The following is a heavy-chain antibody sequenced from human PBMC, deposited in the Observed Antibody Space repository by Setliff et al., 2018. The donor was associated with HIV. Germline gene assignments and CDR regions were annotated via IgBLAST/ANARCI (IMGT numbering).Heavy chain of an antibody. CDR3: ARRPPLTTGREYYFDF. V-gene: IGHV4-4*09. Sequence: TLSLTCTVSGGSFTTYYWSWLRQPPGKELEWIGYFYTSGSTNYNPSLKSRVTISIDTSKNQFSLKLNAVTAADTAVYYCARRPPLTTGREYYFDFWGQGTLVTISS. J-gene: IGHJ4*02. CDR2: FYTSGST. CDR1: GGSFTTYY. D-gene: IGHD1-1*01.